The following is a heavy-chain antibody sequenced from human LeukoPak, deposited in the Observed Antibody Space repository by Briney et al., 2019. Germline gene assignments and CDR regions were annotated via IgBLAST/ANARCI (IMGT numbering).Heavy chain of an antibody. J-gene: IGHJ3*02. CDR3: ARGYYYDSSGYYRTFDAFDI. CDR1: GFSISSPYY. CDR2: IYHSGST. D-gene: IGHD3-22*01. V-gene: IGHV4-38-2*02. Sequence: PSETLSLTCTVSGFSISSPYYWGWIRQPPGKGLGWIGSIYHSGSTYYNPSLKSRVTISVDTSKNQFSLKLSSVTAADTAVYYCARGYYYDSSGYYRTFDAFDIWGQGTMVTVSS.